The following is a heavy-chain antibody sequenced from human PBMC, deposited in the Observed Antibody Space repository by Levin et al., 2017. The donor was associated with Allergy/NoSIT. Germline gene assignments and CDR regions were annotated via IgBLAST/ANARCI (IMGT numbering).Heavy chain of an antibody. CDR2: ISASGSFI. D-gene: IGHD5-12*01. Sequence: ETLSLTCAASGFTLSAFGMRWVRQSPVKGLEWVSSISASGSFIYYADSMKGRFTISRDIAKNSLYLQMNSLRVEDTAVYYCAREGGGGYSPWGQGTLVTVSS. CDR1: GFTLSAFG. CDR3: AREGGGGYSP. V-gene: IGHV3-21*01. J-gene: IGHJ5*02.